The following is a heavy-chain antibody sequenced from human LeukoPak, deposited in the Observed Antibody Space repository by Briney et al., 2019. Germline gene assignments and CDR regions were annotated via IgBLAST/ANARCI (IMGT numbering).Heavy chain of an antibody. CDR1: RFTFSYYW. D-gene: IGHD5-18*01. J-gene: IGHJ4*02. Sequence: GGSLRLSCAASRFTFSYYWMTWVRQAPGKGLEWVANINQDGSDKYYVDSVKGRFTISRDNAKNSLYLQMNSLRAEDTAVYYCARGDVDTAMVPDYWGQGTLVTVSS. CDR2: INQDGSDK. V-gene: IGHV3-7*01. CDR3: ARGDVDTAMVPDY.